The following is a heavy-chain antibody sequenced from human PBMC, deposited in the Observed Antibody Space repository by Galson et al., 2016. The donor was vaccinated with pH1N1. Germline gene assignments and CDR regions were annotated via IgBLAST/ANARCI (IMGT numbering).Heavy chain of an antibody. Sequence: SVKVSCKASGYTFTSYVIHWVRQAPGQRLEWMGWFNAVDGNTKYSQKFQDRVTITTDTSASTAYMELSSLRSEDTALYYCARGHQIVVVEAATPGGFDSWGQGTQVTVSS. CDR1: GYTFTSYV. J-gene: IGHJ5*01. CDR2: FNAVDGNT. CDR3: ARGHQIVVVEAATPGGFDS. D-gene: IGHD2-15*01. V-gene: IGHV1-3*01.